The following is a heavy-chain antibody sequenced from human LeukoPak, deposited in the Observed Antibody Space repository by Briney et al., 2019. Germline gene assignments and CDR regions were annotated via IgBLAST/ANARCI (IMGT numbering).Heavy chain of an antibody. CDR2: IYYSGST. J-gene: IGHJ6*03. V-gene: IGHV4-39*01. Sequence: SETLSLTCTVSGGSISSSSYYWGWIRQPPGKGLEWIGSIYYSGSTYHNPSLKSRVTISVDTSKNQFSLKLSSVTAADTAVYYCARLGDSSGWYYYYYMDVRGKGTTVTISS. CDR3: ARLGDSSGWYYYYYMDV. D-gene: IGHD6-19*01. CDR1: GGSISSSSYY.